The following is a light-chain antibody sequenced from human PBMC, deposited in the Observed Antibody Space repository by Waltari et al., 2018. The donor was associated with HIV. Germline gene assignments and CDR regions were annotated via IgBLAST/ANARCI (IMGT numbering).Light chain of an antibody. J-gene: IGLJ2*01. CDR2: EAI. CDR1: RSDVVHSNL. Sequence: QSALTQPASVSGSPGLSITISCTGTRSDVVHSNLVSWYQQHPGKAPKLIIYEAIKRPSGVSDRISGSKSASTASLTISGLQADDEADYFCSSYGGSSIWLFGGGTKLTVL. CDR3: SSYGGSSIWL. V-gene: IGLV2-23*01.